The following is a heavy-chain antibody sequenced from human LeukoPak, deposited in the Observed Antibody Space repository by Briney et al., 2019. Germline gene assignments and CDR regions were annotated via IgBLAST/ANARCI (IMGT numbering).Heavy chain of an antibody. CDR1: GGSISGDGQY. CDR3: ARVVVSYRYDANWFDP. CDR2: IYYGGNS. J-gene: IGHJ5*02. D-gene: IGHD4/OR15-4a*01. V-gene: IGHV4-31*03. Sequence: PSETLSLTCTVSGGSISGDGQYWSWVRQHPGKGLEWIGYIYYGGNSYYNPSLKSRVTISADTSENQFSLQLNSVTAADTAVYYCARVVVSYRYDANWFDPWGQGTLVTVSS.